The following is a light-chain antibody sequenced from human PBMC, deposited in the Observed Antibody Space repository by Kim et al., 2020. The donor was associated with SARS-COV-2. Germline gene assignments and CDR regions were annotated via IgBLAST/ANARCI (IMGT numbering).Light chain of an antibody. Sequence: SSVGDRVTITCRASSNIDTYLALYQQKPGKAPKLLIYMASNLKSGVPSTFSGSGSGTEFTLTTSNLQPDDFATYYCQQYRTYPWTFGQGTKVDIK. CDR2: MAS. CDR3: QQYRTYPWT. CDR1: SNIDTY. J-gene: IGKJ1*01. V-gene: IGKV1-5*03.